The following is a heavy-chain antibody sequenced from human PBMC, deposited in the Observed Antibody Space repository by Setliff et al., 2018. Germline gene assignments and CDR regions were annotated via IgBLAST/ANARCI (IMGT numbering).Heavy chain of an antibody. D-gene: IGHD3-10*01. CDR3: ARVSSYGSGSYYYYYYGMDV. CDR2: IYHNGNS. V-gene: IGHV4-38-2*02. J-gene: IGHJ6*02. CDR1: GYSISSGYY. Sequence: SETLSLTCSVSGYSISSGYYWGWIRQPPGKGLEWIGSIYHNGNSYYNPSLKSRVTISVDTSKNQLSLKLNSVTAADTAVYYCARVSSYGSGSYYYYYYGMDVWGQGTTVTVSS.